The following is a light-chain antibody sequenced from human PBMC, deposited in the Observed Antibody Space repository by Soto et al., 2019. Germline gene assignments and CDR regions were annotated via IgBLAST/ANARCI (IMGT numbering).Light chain of an antibody. CDR1: QSVSSSY. CDR3: QQYGSSQIT. Sequence: EIVLTQSPGTLSLSPGERATLSCRASQSVSSSYLAWYQQKPGQAPRLLIYGASSRATGIPDRFSGSGSGTDFALTISRLGAEDFAVYYCQQYGSSQITFGQGTRLEIK. V-gene: IGKV3-20*01. J-gene: IGKJ5*01. CDR2: GAS.